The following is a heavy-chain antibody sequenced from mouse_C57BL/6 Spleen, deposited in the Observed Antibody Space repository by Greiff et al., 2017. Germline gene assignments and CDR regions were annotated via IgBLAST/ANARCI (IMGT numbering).Heavy chain of an antibody. D-gene: IGHD2-3*01. J-gene: IGHJ2*01. CDR3: ARSDGYHYFDY. CDR1: GFNIKDYY. V-gene: IGHV14-2*01. CDR2: IDPEDGAT. Sequence: EVQLQQSGAELVKPGASVKLSCTASGFNIKDYYMHWVKQRTEQGLEWIGRIDPEDGATKYAPKFQGKCTITADPSSNTAYLQLSSLTSEDTAVYYCARSDGYHYFDYWGQGTTLTVSS.